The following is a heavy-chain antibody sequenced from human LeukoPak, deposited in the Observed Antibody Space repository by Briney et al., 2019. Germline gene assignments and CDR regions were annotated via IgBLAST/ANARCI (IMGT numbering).Heavy chain of an antibody. J-gene: IGHJ4*02. CDR3: ARDLYCTNGVCYEYYFDY. V-gene: IGHV1-2*02. Sequence: ASVKVSCKASGYTFTGYYMHWVRQAPGQGLEWMGWINPNSGGTNYAQKFQGRVTMTRDTLISTAYMELSRLRSDDTAVYYCARDLYCTNGVCYEYYFDYWGQGTLVTVSS. CDR1: GYTFTGYY. CDR2: INPNSGGT. D-gene: IGHD2-8*01.